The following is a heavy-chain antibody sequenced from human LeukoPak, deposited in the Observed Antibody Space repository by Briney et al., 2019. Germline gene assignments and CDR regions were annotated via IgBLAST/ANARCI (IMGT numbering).Heavy chain of an antibody. Sequence: SVKVSCKASGYTFTGYYIHWVRQAPGQGLEWMGWISAYNGNTNYAQKLQGRVTMTTDTSTSTAYMELRSLRSDDTAVYYCARENRQGSPNDYWGQGTLVTVSS. CDR2: ISAYNGNT. CDR3: ARENRQGSPNDY. V-gene: IGHV1-18*04. J-gene: IGHJ4*02. D-gene: IGHD6-6*01. CDR1: GYTFTGYY.